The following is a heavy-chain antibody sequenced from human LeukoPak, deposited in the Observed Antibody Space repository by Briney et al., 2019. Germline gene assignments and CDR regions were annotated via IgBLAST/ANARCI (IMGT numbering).Heavy chain of an antibody. V-gene: IGHV3-9*01. D-gene: IGHD3-22*01. Sequence: GGSLRLSCAVSGFTFSNYGMSWVRQAPGKGLEWVSGISWNSGSIGYADSVKGRFTISRDNAKNSLYLQMNSLRAEDTALYYCAKAAQSYDSSGYLNYYMDVWGKGTTVTISS. J-gene: IGHJ6*03. CDR3: AKAAQSYDSSGYLNYYMDV. CDR2: ISWNSGSI. CDR1: GFTFSNYG.